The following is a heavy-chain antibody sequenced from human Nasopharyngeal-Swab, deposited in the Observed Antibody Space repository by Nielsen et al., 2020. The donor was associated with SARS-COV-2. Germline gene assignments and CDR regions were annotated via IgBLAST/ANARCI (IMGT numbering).Heavy chain of an antibody. D-gene: IGHD2-15*01. CDR1: GFTFSSYS. Sequence: GESLKISCAASGFTFSSYSMNWVRQAPGKGLEWVSSISSSSSYIYYADSVKGRFTISRDNAKNSLYLQMNSPRAEDTAVYYCASVRLGYCSGGSCYSDYYWGQGTLVTVSS. J-gene: IGHJ4*02. V-gene: IGHV3-21*01. CDR3: ASVRLGYCSGGSCYSDYY. CDR2: ISSSSSYI.